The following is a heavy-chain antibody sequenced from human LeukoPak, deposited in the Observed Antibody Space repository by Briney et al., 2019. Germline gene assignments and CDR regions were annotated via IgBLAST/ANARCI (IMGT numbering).Heavy chain of an antibody. CDR1: GFSVSTSS. CDR2: IYTGGNT. D-gene: IGHD2-15*01. Sequence: GGSLSLTCTVSGFSVSTSSQYWVRQAPGKGLEWVSVIYTGGNTYYADSVKGRFTISRDNSKNTLYLQMNSLRAEDTAVYYCARGRHSTPNYFDLWGQGTLVTVSS. V-gene: IGHV3-66*01. J-gene: IGHJ5*02. CDR3: ARGRHSTPNYFDL.